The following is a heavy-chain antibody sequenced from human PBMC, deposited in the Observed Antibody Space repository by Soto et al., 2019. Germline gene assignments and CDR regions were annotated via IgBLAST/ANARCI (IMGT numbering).Heavy chain of an antibody. CDR1: GGSFSGYY. CDR2: INHSGST. J-gene: IGHJ4*02. D-gene: IGHD3-16*02. Sequence: SETLSLTCAVYGGSFSGYYWSWIRQPPGKGLEWIGEINHSGSTNYNPSLKSRVTISVDTSKNQFSLKLSSVTAADTAVYYCARGDRYYRTFDYWGQGTLVTVSS. V-gene: IGHV4-34*01. CDR3: ARGDRYYRTFDY.